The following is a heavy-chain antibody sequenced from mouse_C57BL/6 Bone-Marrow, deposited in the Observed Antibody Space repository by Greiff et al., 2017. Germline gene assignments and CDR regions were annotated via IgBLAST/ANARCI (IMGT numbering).Heavy chain of an antibody. J-gene: IGHJ1*03. Sequence: EVKLVESGGGLVKPGGSLKLSCAASGFTFSDYGMHWVRQAPEKGLEWVAYISSGSSTIYYADTVKGRFTFSRDNAKNTLFLQMTSLRSEDAAMYYCARLDDWYFDVWGTGTTVTVSS. V-gene: IGHV5-17*01. CDR1: GFTFSDYG. CDR2: ISSGSSTI. CDR3: ARLDDWYFDV.